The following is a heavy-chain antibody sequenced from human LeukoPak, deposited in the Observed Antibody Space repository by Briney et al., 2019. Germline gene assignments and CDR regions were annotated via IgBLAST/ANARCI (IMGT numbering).Heavy chain of an antibody. Sequence: ASGKVSCKASGYTFTGYYMHWVRQAPGQGLEWMGWINPNSGGTNYAQKFQGRVTMTRDTSISTAYMELSRLRSDDTAVYYCARVSIAAAGPYYYYYGMDVWGQGTTVTVSS. CDR3: ARVSIAAAGPYYYYYGMDV. V-gene: IGHV1-2*02. J-gene: IGHJ6*02. CDR1: GYTFTGYY. CDR2: INPNSGGT. D-gene: IGHD6-13*01.